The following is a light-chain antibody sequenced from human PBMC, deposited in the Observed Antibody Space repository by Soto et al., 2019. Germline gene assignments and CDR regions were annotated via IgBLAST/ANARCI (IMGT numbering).Light chain of an antibody. Sequence: EIVMTQSPATLSVSPGERVTLSCRASQSVNSNLAWYQQKPGQAPRLLIYGASTRATGIPVRFSGGGSGTEFTLTISSLQSEDFAVYYCQQYNNWPPLTFGQGTRLEIK. V-gene: IGKV3-15*01. CDR1: QSVNSN. CDR2: GAS. J-gene: IGKJ5*01. CDR3: QQYNNWPPLT.